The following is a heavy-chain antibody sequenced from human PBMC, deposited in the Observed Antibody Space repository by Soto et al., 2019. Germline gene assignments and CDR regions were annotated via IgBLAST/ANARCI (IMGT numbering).Heavy chain of an antibody. CDR2: IIPIFGTA. Sequence: SVKVSCKASGGTFSSYAISWVRQAPGQGLEWMGGIIPIFGTANYAQKFQGRVTITADESTSTAYMELSSLRSEDTAVYYCARAPYYGSGYYYSGMDVWGQGTTVTVSS. J-gene: IGHJ6*02. V-gene: IGHV1-69*13. D-gene: IGHD3-10*01. CDR3: ARAPYYGSGYYYSGMDV. CDR1: GGTFSSYA.